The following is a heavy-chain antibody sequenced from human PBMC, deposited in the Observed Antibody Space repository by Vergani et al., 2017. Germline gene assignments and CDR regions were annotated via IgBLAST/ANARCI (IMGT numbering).Heavy chain of an antibody. CDR2: INHSGST. Sequence: QVQLQQWGAGLLKPSETLSLTCAVYGGSFSGYYWSWIRQPPGKGLEWIGEINHSGSTNYNPSLKSRVTISVDTSKNQFSLKLSSVTDADTAVYYCARKGYHYYGSGSYYNWFDPWGQGTLVTVSS. V-gene: IGHV4-34*01. J-gene: IGHJ5*02. CDR3: ARKGYHYYGSGSYYNWFDP. CDR1: GGSFSGYY. D-gene: IGHD3-10*01.